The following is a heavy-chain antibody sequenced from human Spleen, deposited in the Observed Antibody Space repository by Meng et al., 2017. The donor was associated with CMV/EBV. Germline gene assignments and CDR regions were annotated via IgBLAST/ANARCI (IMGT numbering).Heavy chain of an antibody. CDR2: INPNAGSP. V-gene: IGHV1-46*01. CDR1: GYTFSTYY. D-gene: IGHD2-2*01. J-gene: IGHJ4*02. CDR3: ARSGGHSSISSYYDY. Sequence: ASVKVSCKASGYTFSTYYMHWVRQAPGQGLEWMGIINPNAGSPYYAQKFQGGVTVTRDTSTSTVYMELSSLRSDDTAMYYCARSGGHSSISSYYDYWGQGTLVTVSS.